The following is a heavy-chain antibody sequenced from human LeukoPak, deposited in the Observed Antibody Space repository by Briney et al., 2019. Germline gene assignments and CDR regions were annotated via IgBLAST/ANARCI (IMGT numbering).Heavy chain of an antibody. V-gene: IGHV1-69*13. CDR1: GYTFTSYD. Sequence: ASVKVSCKASGYTFTSYDINWVRQATGQGLEWMGGIIPIFGPANYAQKFQDRVTITADESTTTAYMELTSLRSEDTAVYYCVLGKVRGVIYRSFDYWGQGTLVTVSS. CDR2: IIPIFGPA. D-gene: IGHD3-10*01. CDR3: VLGKVRGVIYRSFDY. J-gene: IGHJ4*02.